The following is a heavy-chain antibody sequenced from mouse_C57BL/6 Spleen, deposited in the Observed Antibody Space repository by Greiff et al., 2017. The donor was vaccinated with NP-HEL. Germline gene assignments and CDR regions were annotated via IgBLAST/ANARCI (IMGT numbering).Heavy chain of an antibody. D-gene: IGHD1-1*01. CDR3: TREGITTVEFDY. CDR1: GYTFTDYE. J-gene: IGHJ2*01. V-gene: IGHV1-15*01. CDR2: IDPETGGT. Sequence: VQLQQSGAELVRPGASVTLSCKASGYTFTDYEMHWVKQTPVHGLEWIGAIDPETGGTAYNQKFKGKAILTADKSSSTAYMELRSLTSEDSAVYYCTREGITTVEFDYWGKGTTLTVSS.